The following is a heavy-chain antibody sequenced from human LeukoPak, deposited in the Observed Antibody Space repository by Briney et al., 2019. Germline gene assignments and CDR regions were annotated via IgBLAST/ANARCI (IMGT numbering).Heavy chain of an antibody. CDR1: GFTVSSNY. Sequence: PGGSLRLSCAASGFTVSSNYMNWVRQAPGKGLEWVSSITISGTFIYYADSVKGRFTISRDNAKNSLYLQMNSLRAEDTAVHYCAREDSSGYYKGLDYWGHGTLVTVSS. CDR2: ITISGTFI. J-gene: IGHJ4*01. V-gene: IGHV3-21*01. CDR3: AREDSSGYYKGLDY. D-gene: IGHD3-22*01.